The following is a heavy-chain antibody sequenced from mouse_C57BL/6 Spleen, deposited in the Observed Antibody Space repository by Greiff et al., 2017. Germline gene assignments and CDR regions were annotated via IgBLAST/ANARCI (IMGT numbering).Heavy chain of an antibody. CDR2: ISYDGSN. D-gene: IGHD3-3*01. Sequence: VQLQQSGPGLVKPSQSLSLTCSVTGYSITSGYYWNWIRQFPGNKLEWMGYISYDGSNNYNPSLKNRISITRDTSKNQFFLKLNSVTTEDTATYYCARGGTRGYAMDDWGQGTSVTVSS. J-gene: IGHJ4*01. CDR3: ARGGTRGYAMDD. CDR1: GYSITSGYY. V-gene: IGHV3-6*01.